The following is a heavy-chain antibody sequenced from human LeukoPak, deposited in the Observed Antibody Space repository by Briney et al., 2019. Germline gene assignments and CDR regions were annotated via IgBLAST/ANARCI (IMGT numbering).Heavy chain of an antibody. CDR2: ISGSGGST. CDR3: ANGYSYGLGFDY. V-gene: IGHV3-23*01. Sequence: PGGSLRLSCAASGFTFSSYAMSWVRQAPGKGLEWVSAISGSGGSTYYADSVKGRFTISRDSSKNTLYLQMNSLRAEDTAVYYCANGYSYGLGFDYWGQGTLVTVSS. CDR1: GFTFSSYA. D-gene: IGHD5-18*01. J-gene: IGHJ4*02.